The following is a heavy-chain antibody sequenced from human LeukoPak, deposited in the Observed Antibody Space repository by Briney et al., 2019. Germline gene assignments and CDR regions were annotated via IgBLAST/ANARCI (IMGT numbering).Heavy chain of an antibody. D-gene: IGHD3-16*02. J-gene: IGHJ4*02. CDR1: GFTFSSYW. CDR2: IKQDGSEK. V-gene: IGHV3-7*01. Sequence: GGSLRLSCAASGFTFSSYWMSWVRQAPGKGLEWVASIKQDGSEKFYVDSVKGRFTISRDNAKNSLYLQMNSLRAEDTAVYYCARTTSDYDYVWGSYRPYYFDYWGQGTLVTVSS. CDR3: ARTTSDYDYVWGSYRPYYFDY.